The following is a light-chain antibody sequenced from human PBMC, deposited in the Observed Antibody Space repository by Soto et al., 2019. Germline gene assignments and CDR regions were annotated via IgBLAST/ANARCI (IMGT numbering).Light chain of an antibody. V-gene: IGKV1-16*01. CDR2: DAS. Sequence: DIQMTQSPSAMSASVGDRFTITCRASQGISNHLLWFQQKPGKAPKVLIFDASSLESGVPSRFSGSGSATEFALTISSLQPDDFATYYCQQYSTYPWTFGQGTKVDI. J-gene: IGKJ1*01. CDR3: QQYSTYPWT. CDR1: QGISNH.